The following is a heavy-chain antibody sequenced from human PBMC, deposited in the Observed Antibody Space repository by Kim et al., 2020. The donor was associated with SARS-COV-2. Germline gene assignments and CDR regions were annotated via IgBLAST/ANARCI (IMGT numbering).Heavy chain of an antibody. D-gene: IGHD3-10*01. CDR3: ARGHYHSYYYGSGSTKNWFDP. J-gene: IGHJ5*02. CDR1: GGSFSGYY. CDR2: INHSGST. Sequence: SETLSLTCAVYGGSFSGYYWSWIRQPPGKGLEWIGEINHSGSTNYNPSVKSRVTISVDTSKNQFSLKLSSVTAADTAVYYCARGHYHSYYYGSGSTKNWFDPWGQGTLVTVSS. V-gene: IGHV4-34*01.